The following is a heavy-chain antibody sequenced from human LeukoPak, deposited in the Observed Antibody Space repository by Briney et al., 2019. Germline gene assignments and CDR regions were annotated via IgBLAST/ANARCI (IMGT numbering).Heavy chain of an antibody. CDR3: ARLAPPTLAFSVSTKFDA. Sequence: ASVKVSCKASGYTFTSYGISWVRQAPGQGLGWMGWISAYNGNTDYAQKLQGRVTMTTDTSTSTAYMELRSLRSDDTAVYYLARLAPPTLAFSVSTKFDAWGEGSLVSASS. CDR2: ISAYNGNT. V-gene: IGHV1-18*01. CDR1: GYTFTSYG. J-gene: IGHJ5*02. D-gene: IGHD3-10*01.